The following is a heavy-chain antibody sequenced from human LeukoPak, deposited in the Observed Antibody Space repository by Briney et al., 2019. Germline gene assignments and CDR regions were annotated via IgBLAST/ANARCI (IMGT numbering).Heavy chain of an antibody. CDR2: IYPGDSDT. CDR3: ARPLLRGDGTRGAFDI. Sequence: GESLKISCKGSGYSFTSYWIGWVRQMPGKGLEWMGIIYPGDSDTRYSPSFQGQVTISADKSISTAYLQWSSLKASDTAMYYCARPLLRGDGTRGAFDIWGQGTMVTVSS. J-gene: IGHJ3*02. V-gene: IGHV5-51*01. CDR1: GYSFTSYW. D-gene: IGHD2-21*01.